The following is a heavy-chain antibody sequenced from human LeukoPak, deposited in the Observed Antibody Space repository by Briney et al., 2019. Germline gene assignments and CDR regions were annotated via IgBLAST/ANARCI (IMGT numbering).Heavy chain of an antibody. CDR2: ISYDGSNK. Sequence: GGSLRLSCAASGFTFSNYGVHWVRQAPGKGLEWVAVISYDGSNKYYADSVKGRFTISRDYSKNTLYLQMNSLRAEDTAVYYCAKVVDLNDISWFDPWGQGTLVTVSS. J-gene: IGHJ5*02. CDR3: AKVVDLNDISWFDP. CDR1: GFTFSNYG. V-gene: IGHV3-30*18. D-gene: IGHD3-9*01.